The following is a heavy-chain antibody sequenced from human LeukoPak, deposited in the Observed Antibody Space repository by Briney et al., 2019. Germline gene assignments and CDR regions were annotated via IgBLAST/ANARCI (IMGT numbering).Heavy chain of an antibody. CDR2: ILPIFGTA. CDR1: GGTFSSYA. V-gene: IGHV1-69*13. Sequence: SVKVSCKASGGTFSSYAISWVRQAPGQGLEWMGGILPIFGTANYAQKFQGRVTITADESTSTAYMELSSLRSEDTAVYYCARVPYDSSGYYAYFDYWGQGTLVTVSS. D-gene: IGHD3-22*01. J-gene: IGHJ4*02. CDR3: ARVPYDSSGYYAYFDY.